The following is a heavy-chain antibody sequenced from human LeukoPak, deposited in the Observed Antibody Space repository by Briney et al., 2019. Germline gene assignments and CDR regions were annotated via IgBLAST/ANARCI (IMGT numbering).Heavy chain of an antibody. V-gene: IGHV4-34*01. CDR2: INHSGST. J-gene: IGHJ6*02. D-gene: IGHD3-3*01. CDR3: ARSGPRYYDFWSGYPVSGMDV. Sequence: SETLSLTCAVYGGSLSGYYWSWLRQPPGKGLEWIGEINHSGSTNYNPSLKSRVTISVDTSKNQFSLKLSSVTAADTAVYYCARSGPRYYDFWSGYPVSGMDVWGQGTTVTVSS. CDR1: GGSLSGYY.